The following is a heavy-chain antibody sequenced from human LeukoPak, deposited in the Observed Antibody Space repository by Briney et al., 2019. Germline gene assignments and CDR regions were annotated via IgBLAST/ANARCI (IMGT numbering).Heavy chain of an antibody. V-gene: IGHV3-64*01. CDR3: ARGGPHDCSSTSCYLDF. D-gene: IGHD2-2*01. CDR2: ISSNGGST. Sequence: GGSLRLSCAASGFTFSSYAMHWVRQAPGKGLEYVSAISSNGGSTYYAKSVKGRFTISRDNSKNTLYLQMGSLRAEDMAVYYCARGGPHDCSSTSCYLDFWGQGTLVTVSS. CDR1: GFTFSSYA. J-gene: IGHJ4*02.